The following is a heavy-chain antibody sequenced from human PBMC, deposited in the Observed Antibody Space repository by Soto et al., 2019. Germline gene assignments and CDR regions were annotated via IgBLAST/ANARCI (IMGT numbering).Heavy chain of an antibody. CDR2: IYYSGST. CDR3: AGSWGFYYFDY. J-gene: IGHJ4*02. V-gene: IGHV4-59*01. CDR1: GGSISSYY. D-gene: IGHD7-27*01. Sequence: PSETLSLTCTVSGGSISSYYWSWIQQPPGKGLEWIGYIYYSGSTNYNPSLKSRVTISVDTSKNQFSLKLSSVTAADTAVYYCAGSWGFYYFDYWGQGTLVTVSS.